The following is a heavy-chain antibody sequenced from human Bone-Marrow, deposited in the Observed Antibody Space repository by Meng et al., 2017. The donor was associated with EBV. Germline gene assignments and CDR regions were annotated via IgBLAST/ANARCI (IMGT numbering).Heavy chain of an antibody. J-gene: IGHJ4*02. Sequence: QVQLVQSGAEVKKPGASVMVSCKASRYTFTSYDINWVRQATGQGFEWMGWMNPHSGNTGYAQIFQGRVTMTRNTSINTAYMELSSLRYDDTAVYYCARRIGTGDKVFSFWDQGTLVTVSS. V-gene: IGHV1-8*01. D-gene: IGHD2-21*01. CDR3: ARRIGTGDKVFSF. CDR2: MNPHSGNT. CDR1: RYTFTSYD.